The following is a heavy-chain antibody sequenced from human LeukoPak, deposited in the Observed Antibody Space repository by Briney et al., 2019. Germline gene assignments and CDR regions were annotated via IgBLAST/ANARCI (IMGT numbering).Heavy chain of an antibody. Sequence: SETLSLTCAVYGGSFSGFYWTWIRQPPGKGLEWIGEINDSGSTFYNPSLKSRVTISTDTSKNQFSLKVSSVTDADTAVYYCARDSGYSYGPFDYWGQGTLVTVSS. J-gene: IGHJ4*02. CDR2: INDSGST. V-gene: IGHV4-34*01. CDR1: GGSFSGFY. CDR3: ARDSGYSYGPFDY. D-gene: IGHD5-18*01.